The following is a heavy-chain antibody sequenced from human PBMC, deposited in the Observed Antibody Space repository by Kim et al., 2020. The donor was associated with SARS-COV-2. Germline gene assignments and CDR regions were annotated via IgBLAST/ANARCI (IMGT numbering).Heavy chain of an antibody. CDR1: GFTFDDYA. CDR3: AKGNYSNYDAWIVTFDY. V-gene: IGHV3-9*01. D-gene: IGHD4-4*01. Sequence: GGSLRLSCAASGFTFDDYAMHWVRQAPGKGLEWVSGISWNSGTIGYADSVKGRFTISRDNAKNSLYLQMNSLRAADTALYYCAKGNYSNYDAWIVTFDYWGQGTLVTVSS. J-gene: IGHJ4*02. CDR2: ISWNSGTI.